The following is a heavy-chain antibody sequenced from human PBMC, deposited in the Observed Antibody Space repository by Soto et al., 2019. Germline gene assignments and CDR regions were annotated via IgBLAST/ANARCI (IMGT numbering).Heavy chain of an antibody. J-gene: IGHJ3*02. V-gene: IGHV3-33*01. CDR2: IWYDGSNK. Sequence: GGSLRLSCAASGFTFSSYGMHWVRQAPGKGLEWVAVIWYDGSNKYYADSVKGRFTISRDNSKNTLYLQMNSLRAEDTAVYYCARAGRGFDAFDIWGQGTMVTVS. CDR1: GFTFSSYG. CDR3: ARAGRGFDAFDI.